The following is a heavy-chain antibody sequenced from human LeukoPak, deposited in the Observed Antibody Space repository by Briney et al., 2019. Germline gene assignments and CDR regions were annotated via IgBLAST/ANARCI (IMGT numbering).Heavy chain of an antibody. V-gene: IGHV3-21*01. J-gene: IGHJ4*02. CDR2: ISSSSSYI. Sequence: GGSLRLSCAASGFTFSSYSMNWVRQAPGKRLEWVSSISSSSSYIYYADSVKGRFTISRDNAKNSLYLQMNSLRAEDTAVYYCARDDTVTAFFWGQGTLVTVSS. CDR1: GFTFSSYS. CDR3: ARDDTVTAFF. D-gene: IGHD5-18*01.